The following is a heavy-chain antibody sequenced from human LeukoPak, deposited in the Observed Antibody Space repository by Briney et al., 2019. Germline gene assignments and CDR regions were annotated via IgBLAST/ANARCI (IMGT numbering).Heavy chain of an antibody. Sequence: GGSLRLSCAASGFTFSSYSMNWVRQAPGKGLEWASSISSSSSYIYYADSVKGRFTISRDNAKNSLYLQMNSLRAEDTAVYYCAREEEMATTNWGQGTLVTVSS. CDR2: ISSSSSYI. V-gene: IGHV3-21*01. J-gene: IGHJ4*02. D-gene: IGHD5-24*01. CDR1: GFTFSSYS. CDR3: AREEEMATTN.